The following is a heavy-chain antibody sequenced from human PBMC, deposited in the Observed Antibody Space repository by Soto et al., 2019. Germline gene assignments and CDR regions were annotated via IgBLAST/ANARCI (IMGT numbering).Heavy chain of an antibody. J-gene: IGHJ4*02. Sequence: SETLSLTCTVSGGSISNHYWGWIRQPPGKGLEWIGYIYYNGNTNYNPSLKSRVTMSVDTSKNQFSLKLSSVTAADTAVYYCARSNWYSEYWGQGTLVTVSS. CDR2: IYYNGNT. CDR1: GGSISNHY. V-gene: IGHV4-59*11. CDR3: ARSNWYSEY. D-gene: IGHD7-27*01.